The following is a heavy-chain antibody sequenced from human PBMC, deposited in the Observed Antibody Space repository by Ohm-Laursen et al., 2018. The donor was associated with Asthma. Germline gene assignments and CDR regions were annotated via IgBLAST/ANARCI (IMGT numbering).Heavy chain of an antibody. CDR1: GYTFSRYS. CDR3: ARGLAGN. J-gene: IGHJ4*02. D-gene: IGHD6-19*01. CDR2: ISTASTFI. Sequence: SLRLSCSASGYTFSRYSIHWVRQFPGKGLEWVASISTASTFIYYADSVRGRFTTSRDNAKNSVYLQMNSLRAEDTAVYYCARGLAGNWGQGTLVTVSS. V-gene: IGHV3-21*01.